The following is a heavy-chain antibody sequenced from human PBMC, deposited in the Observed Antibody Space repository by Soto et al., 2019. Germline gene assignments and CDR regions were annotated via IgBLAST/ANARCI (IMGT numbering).Heavy chain of an antibody. V-gene: IGHV4-39*01. CDR2: IYYSGST. J-gene: IGHJ4*02. Sequence: QLQLQESGPGLVKPSETLSLTCTVSGGSISSSSYYWGWIRQPPGKGLEWIGSIYYSGSTYYNPSLKSRVTISVDTSKNQFSRKLSSVTAADTAVYYCARGFGESPFDYWGQGTLVTVSS. D-gene: IGHD3-10*01. CDR1: GGSISSSSYY. CDR3: ARGFGESPFDY.